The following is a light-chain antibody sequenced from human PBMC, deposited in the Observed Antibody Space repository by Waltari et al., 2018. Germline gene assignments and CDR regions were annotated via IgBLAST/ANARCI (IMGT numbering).Light chain of an antibody. V-gene: IGKV1-9*01. CDR1: PGISNY. CDR3: QQLNSYQWT. Sequence: IQLTQSPSSLSASVGDRVTITCRAGPGISNYLAWYQQKPGKAPKLLVYAASTLQSWVPSRFSGSGSGTDFTLTISSLQPEDFATYYCQQLNSYQWTFGQGTKVEIK. J-gene: IGKJ1*01. CDR2: AAS.